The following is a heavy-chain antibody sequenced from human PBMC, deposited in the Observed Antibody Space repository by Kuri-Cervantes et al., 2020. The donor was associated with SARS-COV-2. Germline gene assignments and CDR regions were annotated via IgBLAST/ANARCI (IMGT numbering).Heavy chain of an antibody. CDR1: GGSISSYY. J-gene: IGHJ4*02. D-gene: IGHD4-17*01. CDR3: ARHEYGDSPFDS. V-gene: IGHV4-59*08. Sequence: SETLSLPCTVSGGSISSYYWSWIRQPPGKGLEWIGCVRCTGSSNYNPPRKSRITISVDTSRKLFSLKLVSVTAADTAVYFCARHEYGDSPFDSWGQGSLVTVSS. CDR2: VRCTGSS.